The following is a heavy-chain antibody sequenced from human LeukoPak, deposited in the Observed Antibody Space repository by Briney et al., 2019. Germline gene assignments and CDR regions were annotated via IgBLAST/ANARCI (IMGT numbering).Heavy chain of an antibody. CDR1: GFTFGDYA. D-gene: IGHD5-12*01. J-gene: IGHJ5*02. Sequence: PGGSLRLSCTASGFTFGDYAMSWVRQAPGKGLEWVGFIRSKAYGGTTEYAASVKGRFTISRDDSKSIAYLQMNSLKTEDTAVYYCTRVPSGYDPNWFDPWGQGTLVTVSS. CDR2: IRSKAYGGTT. CDR3: TRVPSGYDPNWFDP. V-gene: IGHV3-49*04.